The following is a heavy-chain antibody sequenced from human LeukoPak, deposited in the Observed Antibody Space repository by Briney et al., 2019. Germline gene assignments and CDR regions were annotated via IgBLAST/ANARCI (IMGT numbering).Heavy chain of an antibody. CDR2: ISYDGSSQ. V-gene: IGHV3-30-3*01. CDR1: GFTFTTYT. D-gene: IGHD2-8*02. J-gene: IGHJ4*02. Sequence: GRSLRLSCAASGFTFTTYTMHWVRQAPGKGLEWVALISYDGSSQYYADSVKGRFTIPRDNSKNTLYLQMNSLRAEDTAVYYCAKGPGAGEYYFDYWGQGTLVTVSS. CDR3: AKGPGAGEYYFDY.